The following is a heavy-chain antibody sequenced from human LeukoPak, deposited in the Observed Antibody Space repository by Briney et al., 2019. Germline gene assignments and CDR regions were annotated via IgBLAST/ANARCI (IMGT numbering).Heavy chain of an antibody. J-gene: IGHJ4*02. CDR1: GVSFDDYY. Sequence: SSETLSLTCAVSGVSFDDYYWSWVRQTPGKGLEWIGEINHSGYTNDSPSLKSRVTLSIDTSRKQFSLNLRSVTVADTGIYYCTRMTAGPDYWGQGTLVTVSS. V-gene: IGHV4-34*01. CDR3: TRMTAGPDY. D-gene: IGHD2-21*02. CDR2: INHSGYT.